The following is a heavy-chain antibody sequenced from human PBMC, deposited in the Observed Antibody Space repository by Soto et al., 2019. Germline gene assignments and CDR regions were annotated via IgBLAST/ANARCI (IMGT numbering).Heavy chain of an antibody. Sequence: QVQLVQSGAEVKKPGASVKVSCKVSGYTLTELSMHWVRQAPGKGLEWMGGFDPEDGETIYAQKFQGRVTMTEDTSTDTAYMELSSLRSEDTAVYYCATDSVRRDDILTLQPSWLFDPWGQGTLFTVSS. J-gene: IGHJ5*02. D-gene: IGHD3-9*01. V-gene: IGHV1-24*01. CDR3: ATDSVRRDDILTLQPSWLFDP. CDR2: FDPEDGET. CDR1: GYTLTELS.